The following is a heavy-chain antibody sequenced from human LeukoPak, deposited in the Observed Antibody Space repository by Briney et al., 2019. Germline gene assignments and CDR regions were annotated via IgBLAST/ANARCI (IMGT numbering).Heavy chain of an antibody. CDR1: GFNISSND. J-gene: IGHJ3*02. D-gene: IGHD6-19*01. V-gene: IGHV3-66*04. CDR3: ARLIPVSGADAFDI. CDR2: IYSGGST. Sequence: PGGSLRLSCEASGFNISSNDMNWVRQPPGKGLEWVSIIYSGGSTYYADSVKGRFTFSRDNSKNTLYLQMRSLRAEDTAVYYCARLIPVSGADAFDIWGQGTMVTVSS.